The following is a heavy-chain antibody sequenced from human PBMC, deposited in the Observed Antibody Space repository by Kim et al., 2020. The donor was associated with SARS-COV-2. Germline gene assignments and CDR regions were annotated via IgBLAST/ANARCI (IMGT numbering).Heavy chain of an antibody. D-gene: IGHD3-10*01. Sequence: SLKSRVTISVDTSKNQFSLRLSSVAAADTAVYYCARRGGRLGGTIAPFDIWGQGTMVTVSS. J-gene: IGHJ3*02. V-gene: IGHV4-34*13. CDR3: ARRGGRLGGTIAPFDI.